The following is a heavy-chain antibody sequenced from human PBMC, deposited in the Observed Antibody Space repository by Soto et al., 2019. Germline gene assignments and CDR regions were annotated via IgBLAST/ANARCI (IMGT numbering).Heavy chain of an antibody. CDR1: GGTFSSYA. V-gene: IGHV1-69*06. Sequence: QVQLVQSGAEVKKPGSSVTVSCKASGGTFSSYAITWVRQAPGQGLEWMGGTIPLFGTPNYAQKFQGRVTSTADKSTNTVYMELSSLRSEDTAVYYCARDAVGYQPPTYWGQGTLVTVSS. CDR2: TIPLFGTP. CDR3: ARDAVGYQPPTY. D-gene: IGHD2-2*01. J-gene: IGHJ4*02.